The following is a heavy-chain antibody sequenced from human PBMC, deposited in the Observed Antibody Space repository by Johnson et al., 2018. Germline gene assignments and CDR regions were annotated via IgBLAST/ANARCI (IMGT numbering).Heavy chain of an antibody. CDR3: ASLATTDNTLDM. D-gene: IGHD1-14*01. V-gene: IGHV3-33*01. CDR2: IWFDGSEK. CDR1: GFTFSDHG. J-gene: IGHJ3*02. Sequence: QVQLVQSGGGVVQPGTSLRLSCIASGFTFSDHGFFWVRQAPGKGLEGVAVIWFDGSEKKDVDSVKGRFTISRDNSKNTLNLQMNSLRVEDTAVYYCASLATTDNTLDMWGNGTVVIVSS.